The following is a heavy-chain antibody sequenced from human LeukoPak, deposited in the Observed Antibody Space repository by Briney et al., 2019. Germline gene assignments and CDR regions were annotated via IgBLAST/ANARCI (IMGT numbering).Heavy chain of an antibody. CDR1: GYTFTGYY. D-gene: IGHD6-13*01. V-gene: IGHV1-2*02. CDR2: INPNSGGT. J-gene: IGHJ4*02. CDR3: AKVGPGIAAAVTYFDY. Sequence: ASVKVSCKASGYTFTGYYMHWVRQAPGQGLEWMGWINPNSGGTNYAQKFQGRVTMTRDTSISTAYMELSSLRAEDTAVYYCAKVGPGIAAAVTYFDYWGQGTLVTVSS.